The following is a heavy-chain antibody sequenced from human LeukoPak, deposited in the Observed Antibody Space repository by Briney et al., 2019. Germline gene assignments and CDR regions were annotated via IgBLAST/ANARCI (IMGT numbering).Heavy chain of an antibody. J-gene: IGHJ4*02. D-gene: IGHD1-26*01. Sequence: SETLSLTRTVSGGSVSSGRYYWSWIRQPPGKGLECIGYIYYSGTTSYTPSLKSRVTMSVDTANNQFSLKLSSVTAADTAVYYCASGDRVGASGYYFDYWGQGILVTVSS. V-gene: IGHV4-61*01. CDR1: GGSVSSGRYY. CDR3: ASGDRVGASGYYFDY. CDR2: IYYSGTT.